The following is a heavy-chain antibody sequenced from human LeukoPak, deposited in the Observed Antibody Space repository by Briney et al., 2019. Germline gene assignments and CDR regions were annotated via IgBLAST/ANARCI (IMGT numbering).Heavy chain of an antibody. D-gene: IGHD5-12*01. J-gene: IGHJ2*01. CDR1: GYSFSTYW. V-gene: IGHV5-51*01. CDR3: ARTPGSTDYRGYQYWFFDG. Sequence: GESLKISCKGSGYSFSTYWVAWVRQMPGKGLEWMGITHPGNSDTRYSPSFQGPVPLPVDKSTTAAYLQWSSLKAWDSAIYYCARTPGSTDYRGYQYWFFDGWGRGTLVTVSS. CDR2: THPGNSDT.